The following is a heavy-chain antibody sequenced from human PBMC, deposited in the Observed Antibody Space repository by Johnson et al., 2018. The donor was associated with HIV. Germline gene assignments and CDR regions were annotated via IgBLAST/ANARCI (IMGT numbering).Heavy chain of an antibody. CDR2: LSYDGGNK. CDR1: GFTFSSYG. CDR3: ARDRAPFYSSSSIPRGAFDI. V-gene: IGHV3-30*03. J-gene: IGHJ3*02. D-gene: IGHD6-6*01. Sequence: QVLLVESGGGVVQPGRSLRLSCAASGFTFSSYGMHWVRQAPGKGLEWVAVLSYDGGNKYYADSVKGRFTISRDNSKNTLYLHMNSLRAEDSAVYYCARDRAPFYSSSSIPRGAFDIWGQGTMVSVSS.